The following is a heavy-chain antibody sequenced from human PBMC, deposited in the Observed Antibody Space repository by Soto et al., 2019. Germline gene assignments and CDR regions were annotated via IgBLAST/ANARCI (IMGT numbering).Heavy chain of an antibody. V-gene: IGHV1-18*01. CDR1: GYTFTSYG. D-gene: IGHD3-10*01. Sequence: QVQLVQSGAEVKKPGASVKVSCKASGYTFTSYGISWVRQAPGQGLEWMGWISAYNGNTNYAQKLQGRVTMTTDTSTSTAYMELRSLRSDDTAVYYCARDLNSYYYGSGSYYNAYWGQETLVTVSS. J-gene: IGHJ4*02. CDR2: ISAYNGNT. CDR3: ARDLNSYYYGSGSYYNAY.